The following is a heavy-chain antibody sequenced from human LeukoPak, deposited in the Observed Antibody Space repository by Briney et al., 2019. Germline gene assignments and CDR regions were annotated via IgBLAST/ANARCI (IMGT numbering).Heavy chain of an antibody. CDR3: ARSRRGYCSGGSCYSYTLDY. V-gene: IGHV1-8*01. J-gene: IGHJ4*02. CDR2: MNPNSGNT. CDR1: GYTFTSYD. D-gene: IGHD2-15*01. Sequence: ASVKVSCKASGYTFTSYDINWVRQATGQGLEWMGWMNPNSGNTGYAQKFQGRVTMTRNTSISTAYMELSSLRSEDTAVYYCARSRRGYCSGGSCYSYTLDYWGQGTLVTVSS.